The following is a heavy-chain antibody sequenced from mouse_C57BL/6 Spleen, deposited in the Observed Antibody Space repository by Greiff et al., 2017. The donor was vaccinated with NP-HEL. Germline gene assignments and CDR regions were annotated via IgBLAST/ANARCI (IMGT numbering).Heavy chain of an antibody. V-gene: IGHV1-76*01. CDR2: IYPGSGNT. CDR1: GYTFTDYY. D-gene: IGHD2-4*01. J-gene: IGHJ3*01. Sequence: QVQLQQSGAELVRPGASVKLSCKASGYTFTDYYINWVKQRPGQGLEWIARIYPGSGNTYYNEKFKGKATLTAAKSSSTAYMQLSSLTSEDSAVYFCARSSKIYDYGGWFAYWGQGTLVTVSA. CDR3: ARSSKIYDYGGWFAY.